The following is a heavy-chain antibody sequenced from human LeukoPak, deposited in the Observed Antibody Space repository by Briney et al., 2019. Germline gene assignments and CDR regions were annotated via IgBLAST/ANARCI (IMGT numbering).Heavy chain of an antibody. J-gene: IGHJ4*02. D-gene: IGHD4-17*01. V-gene: IGHV4-4*07. CDR1: GGSISSYY. CDR2: IYTSGST. CDR3: ARVSVVSGTTVTDY. Sequence: SETLSLTCTVSGGSISSYYWSWIRQPAGKGLEWIGRIYTSGSTNYTHSLKSGVTMSVDISKNPFSLKLSSVTVEDTAVYYCARVSVVSGTTVTDYWGQGTLVTVSS.